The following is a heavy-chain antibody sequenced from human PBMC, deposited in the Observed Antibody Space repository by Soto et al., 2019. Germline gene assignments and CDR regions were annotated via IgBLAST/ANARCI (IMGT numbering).Heavy chain of an antibody. V-gene: IGHV3-21*01. Sequence: GGSLRLSCAASGFSVATYNMNWVRQAPGKGLEWVSSITTSTSSNVYYADSVKGRFTISRDSAKNSLYLQMNSLRAEDTAVYYCARIRRTFDSYGLDVWGQGTTVTVSS. CDR2: ITTSTSSNV. D-gene: IGHD3-3*01. CDR3: ARIRRTFDSYGLDV. CDR1: GFSVATYN. J-gene: IGHJ6*02.